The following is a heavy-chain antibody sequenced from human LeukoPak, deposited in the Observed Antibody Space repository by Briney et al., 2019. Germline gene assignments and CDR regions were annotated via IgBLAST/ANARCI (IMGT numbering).Heavy chain of an antibody. D-gene: IGHD2-8*01. V-gene: IGHV3-23*01. CDR2: ISGSGGST. CDR1: GFTFSSYA. CDR3: AKDMGYCTNGVCYPYDY. J-gene: IGHJ4*02. Sequence: GGSLRLSCAASGFTFSSYAMSWVRQAPGEGLEWVSAISGSGGSTYYADSVKGRFTISRDNSKNTLYLQMNSLRAEDTAVYYCAKDMGYCTNGVCYPYDYWGQGTLVTVSS.